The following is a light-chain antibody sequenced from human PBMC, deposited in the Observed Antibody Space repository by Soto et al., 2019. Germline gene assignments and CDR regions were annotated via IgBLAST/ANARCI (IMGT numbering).Light chain of an antibody. CDR3: QQYGSLWT. J-gene: IGKJ2*02. V-gene: IGKV3-20*01. Sequence: EIVLTQSPGTLSLSPGERATLSCRASQSVTSSYLAWYQQKPGQAPRLLIYGASSRATGIPDRFSGSGSGTYFTLTISRLEPEDFAVYYCQQYGSLWTFGQGTKLEI. CDR1: QSVTSSY. CDR2: GAS.